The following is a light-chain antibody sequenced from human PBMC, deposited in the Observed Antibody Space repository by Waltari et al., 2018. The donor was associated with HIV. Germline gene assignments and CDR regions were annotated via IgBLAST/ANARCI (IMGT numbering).Light chain of an antibody. CDR3: CSYTSSSVL. V-gene: IGLV1-47*01. Sequence: QSVLTQPPSASGTPGQRVTISCSGSSSNIGRNYVYWHQQLPGTAPKLLIYRNNQRPSGVPDRFSGSKSGTSASLAINGLRSEDEADYYCCSYTSSSVLFGGGTTLTVL. CDR2: RNN. CDR1: SSNIGRNY. J-gene: IGLJ3*02.